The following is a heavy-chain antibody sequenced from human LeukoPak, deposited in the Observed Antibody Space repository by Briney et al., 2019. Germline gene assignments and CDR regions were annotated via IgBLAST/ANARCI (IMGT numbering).Heavy chain of an antibody. V-gene: IGHV3-30-3*01. CDR2: ISYDGSNK. CDR3: ARGVQGYSYGETE. CDR1: GFTFSSYA. J-gene: IGHJ4*02. Sequence: GGSLRLSCAASGFTFSSYAMHWVRQAPGKGLEWVAVISYDGSNKYYADSVKGRFTISRDNSKNTLYLQMNSLRAEDTAVYYCARGVQGYSYGETEWGQGTLVTVSS. D-gene: IGHD5-18*01.